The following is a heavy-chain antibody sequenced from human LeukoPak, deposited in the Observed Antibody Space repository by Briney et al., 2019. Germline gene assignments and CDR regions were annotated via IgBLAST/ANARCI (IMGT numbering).Heavy chain of an antibody. CDR2: IIPIFGTA. CDR1: GGTFSSYA. V-gene: IGHV1-69*13. J-gene: IGHJ2*01. CDR3: ARMMGYYDSSGYNSYWYFDL. D-gene: IGHD3-22*01. Sequence: ASVKVSCKASGGTFSSYAISWVRQAPGQGLEWMGGIIPIFGTANYAQKFQGRVTITADESTSTAYMELSSLRSEDTAVYYCARMMGYYDSSGYNSYWYFDLWGRGTLVTVSS.